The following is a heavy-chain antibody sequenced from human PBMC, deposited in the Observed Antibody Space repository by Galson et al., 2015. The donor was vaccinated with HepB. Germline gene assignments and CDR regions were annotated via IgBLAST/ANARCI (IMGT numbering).Heavy chain of an antibody. V-gene: IGHV5-51*01. CDR3: ARGGSYALTNNWFAS. D-gene: IGHD1-14*01. J-gene: IGHJ5*01. CDR2: IYPDDSDT. CDR1: GYRFTNYW. Sequence: QSGAEVKKPGESLKISCKASGYRFTNYWIGWVRQMPGKGLEWMGIIYPDDSDTRYSPSFQGQVTISADKSISTAYLQWSSLKTSDTANYYCARGGSYALTNNWFASWGQGTLVTVSS.